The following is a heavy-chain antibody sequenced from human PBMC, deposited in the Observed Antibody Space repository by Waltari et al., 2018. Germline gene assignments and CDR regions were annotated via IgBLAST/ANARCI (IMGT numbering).Heavy chain of an antibody. CDR1: GGSISSHY. D-gene: IGHD3-22*01. CDR2: IYYSGST. J-gene: IGHJ3*02. Sequence: QVQLQESGPGLVKPSETLSLTCTVSGGSISSHYWSWIRQPPGKGLEWIGYIYYSGSTNYSPSRKSRVTISVDTSKNQFSLKLSSVTAADTAVYYCARDTNYYDSSGNAFDIWGQGTMVTVSS. V-gene: IGHV4-59*11. CDR3: ARDTNYYDSSGNAFDI.